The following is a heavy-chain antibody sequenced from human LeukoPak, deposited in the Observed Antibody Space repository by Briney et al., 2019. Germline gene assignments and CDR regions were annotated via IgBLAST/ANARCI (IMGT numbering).Heavy chain of an antibody. D-gene: IGHD2-21*02. J-gene: IGHJ4*02. CDR1: GFTFSSYA. CDR2: ISGSGGST. V-gene: IGHV3-23*01. CDR3: AKDWVVTATFDY. Sequence: GGSLRLSCVASGFTFSSYAMGWVRQAPGKGLEWVSAISGSGGSTYYADSVKGRFTISRDNSKDTLYLQMNSLRAEDTAVYYCAKDWVVTATFDYWGQGTLVTVSS.